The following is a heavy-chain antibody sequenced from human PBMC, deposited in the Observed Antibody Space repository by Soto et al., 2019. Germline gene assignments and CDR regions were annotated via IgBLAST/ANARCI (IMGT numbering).Heavy chain of an antibody. CDR3: ARGVGSGTYYNQYNWFDP. CDR1: GYTFTNYG. D-gene: IGHD3-10*01. J-gene: IGHJ5*02. Sequence: ASVKVSCKASGYTFTNYGISWVRQAPGKGLEWMGWINTYNGNTNHAQKLQGRVTMTTDTSTSTAYMELRSLRSDDTAVYYCARGVGSGTYYNQYNWFDPWGQGTLVTVPQ. CDR2: INTYNGNT. V-gene: IGHV1-18*01.